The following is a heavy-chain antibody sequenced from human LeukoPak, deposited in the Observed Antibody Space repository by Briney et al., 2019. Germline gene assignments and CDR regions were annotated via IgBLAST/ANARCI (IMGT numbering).Heavy chain of an antibody. CDR2: IYTTGST. CDR1: GXSLSNYY. V-gene: IGHV4-4*07. Sequence: PSETLSLTCTVSGXSLSNYYWSWIRQPAGKGLEWIGRIYTTGSTTYNPALKGRLAMSLDTSNIQFSLNLSSVTAADTAVYYCARDSRAYGMDVWGQGTAVTVSS. CDR3: ARDSRAYGMDV. J-gene: IGHJ6*02. D-gene: IGHD2/OR15-2a*01.